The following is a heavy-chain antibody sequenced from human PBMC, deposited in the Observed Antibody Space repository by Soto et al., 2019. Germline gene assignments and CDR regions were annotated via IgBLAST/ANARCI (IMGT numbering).Heavy chain of an antibody. CDR1: GFTFSSYS. J-gene: IGHJ2*01. Sequence: EVQLVESGGGLVKPGGSLRLSCAASGFTFSSYSMNWVRQAPGKGLEWVSSISSSSSYIYYADSVKGRFTISRDNAKNSLYQQMNSLRAEDTAVYYCARAEHSNIRMDRYFDLWGRGTLVTDSS. CDR2: ISSSSSYI. D-gene: IGHD4-4*01. CDR3: ARAEHSNIRMDRYFDL. V-gene: IGHV3-21*01.